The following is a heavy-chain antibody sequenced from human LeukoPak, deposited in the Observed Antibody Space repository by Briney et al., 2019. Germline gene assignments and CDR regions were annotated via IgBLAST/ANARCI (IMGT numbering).Heavy chain of an antibody. Sequence: GGSLRLSCAASGFTFSSYAMHWVRQAPGKGLEWVAVISYDGSNKYYADSVKGRFTISRDNSKNTLYLQMNSLRAEDTAVYYCAREKGKEGYYFDYWGQGTLVTVSS. D-gene: IGHD3-10*01. V-gene: IGHV3-30-3*01. CDR2: ISYDGSNK. J-gene: IGHJ4*02. CDR1: GFTFSSYA. CDR3: AREKGKEGYYFDY.